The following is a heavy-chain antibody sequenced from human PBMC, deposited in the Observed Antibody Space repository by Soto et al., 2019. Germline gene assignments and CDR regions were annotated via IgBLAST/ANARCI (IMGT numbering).Heavy chain of an antibody. J-gene: IGHJ6*02. Sequence: GESLKISCKSSGYSFTSYWIGWVRQMPGKGLEWMGTIYPGDSDTRYSPSFQGQVTISADKSISTAYLQWSSLKASDTAMYYCARTSAAGKYYYGMDVWGQGTTVTVSS. D-gene: IGHD6-13*01. CDR1: GYSFTSYW. V-gene: IGHV5-51*01. CDR2: IYPGDSDT. CDR3: ARTSAAGKYYYGMDV.